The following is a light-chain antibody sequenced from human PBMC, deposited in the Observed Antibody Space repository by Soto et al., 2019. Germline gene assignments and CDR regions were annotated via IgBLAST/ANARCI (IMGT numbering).Light chain of an antibody. CDR3: QQSSNLPLT. CDR2: DAS. J-gene: IGKJ4*01. V-gene: IGKV3-11*01. CDR1: QRDSSY. Sequence: EIVLTQSPATLSLSPGERATLACRASQRDSSYLAWYQQKPGQAPRLLISDASNRGTGIPARFSGRGSGTDFTLTIISLEPEDFAVYYCQQSSNLPLTFVGGTTVEIK.